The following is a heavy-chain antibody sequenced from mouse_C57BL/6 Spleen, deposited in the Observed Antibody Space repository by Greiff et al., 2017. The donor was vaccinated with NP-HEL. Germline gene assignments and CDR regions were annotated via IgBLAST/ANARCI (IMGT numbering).Heavy chain of an antibody. CDR3: ARDPPLPYAMDY. CDR1: GYSITSGYY. J-gene: IGHJ4*01. V-gene: IGHV3-6*01. CDR2: ISYDGSN. Sequence: EVKLMESGPGLVKPSQSLSLTCSVTGYSITSGYYWNWIRQFPGNKLEWMGYISYDGSNNYNPSLKNRISITRDTSKNQFFLKLNSVTTEDTATYYGARDPPLPYAMDYWGQGTSVTVSS.